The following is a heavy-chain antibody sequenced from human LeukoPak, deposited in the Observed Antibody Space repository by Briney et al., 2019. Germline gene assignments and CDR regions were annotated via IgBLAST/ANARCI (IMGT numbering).Heavy chain of an antibody. Sequence: SETLSLTCTVSGGSINSYYWGWIRQPPGEGLECIGSIYYNGRTYYNPSLKSRVTISVDTSKNQFSLKLSSVTAADTAVYYCARGRDGYNLDYWGQGTLVTVSS. CDR2: IYYNGRT. CDR1: GGSINSYY. V-gene: IGHV4-39*07. J-gene: IGHJ4*02. CDR3: ARGRDGYNLDY. D-gene: IGHD5-24*01.